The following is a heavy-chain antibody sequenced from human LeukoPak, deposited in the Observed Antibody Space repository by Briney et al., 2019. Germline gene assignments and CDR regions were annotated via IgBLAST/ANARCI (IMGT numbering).Heavy chain of an antibody. V-gene: IGHV3-30-3*01. CDR3: ARFPDYYDSSGYLYGMDV. Sequence: GGSLRLSCAASGFTFSSYAMHWVRQAPGKGLEWVAVISYDGSNKYYADSVKGRFTISRDNSKNTLYLQMNSLRAEDTAVYYCARFPDYYDSSGYLYGMDVWGQGTTVTVSS. CDR2: ISYDGSNK. J-gene: IGHJ6*02. CDR1: GFTFSSYA. D-gene: IGHD3-22*01.